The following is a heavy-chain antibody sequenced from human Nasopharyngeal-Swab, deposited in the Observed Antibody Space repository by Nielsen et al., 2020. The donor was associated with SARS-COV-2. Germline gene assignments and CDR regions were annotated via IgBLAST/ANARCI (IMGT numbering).Heavy chain of an antibody. D-gene: IGHD2-21*02. J-gene: IGHJ3*02. V-gene: IGHV3-15*07. CDR2: IKSETDGGTT. Sequence: GESLKISCAASGFTFNNAWMNWVRQAPGKGLEWVGRIKSETDGGTTDYAAPVKGRFTVSRDDSKNTLYLQMDSLKTEDTAVYYCTTRAIASTAIWRNAFDIWGQWTMVTVSS. CDR3: TTRAIASTAIWRNAFDI. CDR1: GFTFNNAW.